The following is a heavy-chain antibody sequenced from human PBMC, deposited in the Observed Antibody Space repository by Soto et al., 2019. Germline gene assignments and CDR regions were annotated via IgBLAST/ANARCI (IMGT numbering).Heavy chain of an antibody. CDR3: ARARSMVRGVMGYYYMDV. CDR1: GGSFSGYY. V-gene: IGHV4-34*01. J-gene: IGHJ6*03. Sequence: SETLSLTCAVYGGSFSGYYWSWIRQPPGKGLEWIGEINHSGSTNYNPSLKSRVTISVDTSKNQFSLKLSSVTAADTAVYYCARARSMVRGVMGYYYMDVWGKGTTVTVSS. D-gene: IGHD3-10*01. CDR2: INHSGST.